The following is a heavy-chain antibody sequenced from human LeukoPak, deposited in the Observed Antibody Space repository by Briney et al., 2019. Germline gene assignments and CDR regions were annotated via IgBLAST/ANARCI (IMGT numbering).Heavy chain of an antibody. CDR3: TRASPTLFKSLYYFDY. J-gene: IGHJ4*02. Sequence: GGSLRLSCDVSGLTFGDYFMSWVRQAPGKGPEWVALIRSRLYGGTTEYAAPVKGRFAISRDDSKSIAYLQMNSLKTDDTAVYYCTRASPTLFKSLYYFDYWGQGTPVTVSS. D-gene: IGHD2/OR15-2a*01. CDR1: GLTFGDYF. CDR2: IRSRLYGGTT. V-gene: IGHV3-49*04.